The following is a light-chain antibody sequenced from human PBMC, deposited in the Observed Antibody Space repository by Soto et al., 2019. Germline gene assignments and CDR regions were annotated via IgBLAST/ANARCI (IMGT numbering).Light chain of an antibody. V-gene: IGLV2-14*01. CDR3: CSYADGSTYV. CDR2: EVV. J-gene: IGLJ1*01. CDR1: SRDIGAYNY. Sequence: QSALTQPASVSGSPGQSITISCTGTSRDIGAYNYVSWYLQHPGKAPKLMIYEVVNRPSGVSNRFSGSKSGNTVSLTISGLQAEDEADYYCCSYADGSTYVFGTGTKLTVL.